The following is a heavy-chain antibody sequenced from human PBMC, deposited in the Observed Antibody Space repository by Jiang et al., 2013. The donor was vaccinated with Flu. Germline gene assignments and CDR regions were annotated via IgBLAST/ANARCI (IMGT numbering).Heavy chain of an antibody. Sequence: GAEVKKPGASVKVSCKASGYTFTSYGISWVRQAPGQGLEWMGWISAYNGNTNYAQKLQGRVTMTTDTSTSTAYMELRSLRSDDTAVYYCARVEYIYSSSSDFDYWGQGTLVTVSS. CDR1: GYTFTSYG. CDR2: ISAYNGNT. V-gene: IGHV1-18*01. J-gene: IGHJ4*02. D-gene: IGHD6-6*01. CDR3: ARVEYIYSSSSDFDY.